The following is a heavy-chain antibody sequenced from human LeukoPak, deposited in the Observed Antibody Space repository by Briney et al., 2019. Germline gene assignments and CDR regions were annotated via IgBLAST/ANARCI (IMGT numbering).Heavy chain of an antibody. D-gene: IGHD2/OR15-2a*01. V-gene: IGHV3-64*01. CDR3: ARAHTFSCNGGPCPFFLDY. CDR2: ISSNGDST. Sequence: PGGSLRLSCAASGFTFSSYAMYWVRQAPGKGLEYVSAISSNGDSTFYANSVKGRFTISRDNSKDTLYLQMGSLRAEDMAVYYCARAHTFSCNGGPCPFFLDYWGQGTLVTVSS. CDR1: GFTFSSYA. J-gene: IGHJ4*02.